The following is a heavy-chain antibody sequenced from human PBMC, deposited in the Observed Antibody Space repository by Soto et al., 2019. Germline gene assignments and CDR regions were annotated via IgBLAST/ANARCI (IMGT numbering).Heavy chain of an antibody. CDR3: ARDRALAATPLYYYYGMDV. D-gene: IGHD2-15*01. CDR2: INPNSGGT. CDR1: GYTFTGYY. Sequence: GASVKVSCKASGYTFTGYYMHWVRQAPGQGLEWMGWINPNSGGTNYAQKFQGWVTMTRDTSISTAYMELSRLRSADTAVYYCARDRALAATPLYYYYGMDVWGQGTTVTVSS. J-gene: IGHJ6*02. V-gene: IGHV1-2*04.